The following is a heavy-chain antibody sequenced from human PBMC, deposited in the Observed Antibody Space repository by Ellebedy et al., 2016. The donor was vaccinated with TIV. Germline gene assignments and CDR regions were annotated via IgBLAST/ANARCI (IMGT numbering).Heavy chain of an antibody. J-gene: IGHJ3*02. CDR1: RGSVSSGSYY. V-gene: IGHV4-61*01. CDR3: TRSLEDQLEAFDI. Sequence: SETLSLTXTVSRGSVSSGSYYWSWIRQPPGKGLEWIGYIYYSGSTKYNPSLKSRVTISVDTSKEQISLKLRSVTAADTAVYYCTRSLEDQLEAFDIWGQGTTVTVSS. D-gene: IGHD1-1*01. CDR2: IYYSGST.